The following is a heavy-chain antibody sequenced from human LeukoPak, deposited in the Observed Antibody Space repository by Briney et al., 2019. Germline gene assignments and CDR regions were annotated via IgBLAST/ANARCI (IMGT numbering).Heavy chain of an antibody. J-gene: IGHJ6*03. CDR1: GVTFRSDT. D-gene: IGHD1-26*01. V-gene: IGHV3-21*01. CDR2: ISSGSTYM. Sequence: GGSLRLSCAASGVTFRSDTLNWVRQAPGKGLEWVSSISSGSTYMYYADSVKGRFTISRDNAKNSLYLQMNILRAEDTAVYYCARDPYSGTYGDTYYYYMDVWGKGTTVTISS. CDR3: ARDPYSGTYGDTYYYYMDV.